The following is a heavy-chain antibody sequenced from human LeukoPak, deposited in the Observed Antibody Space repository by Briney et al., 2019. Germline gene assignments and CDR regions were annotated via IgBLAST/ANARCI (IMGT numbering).Heavy chain of an antibody. CDR2: INPNSGGT. Sequence: ASVKVSCKASGYTFTGYYMHWVRQAPGQGLEWMGWINPNSGGTNYAQKFQGRVTMTRDTSISTAYMELSRLRSDDTAVYYCARGRPPSVVPAANGAVAFDTWGQGTMVTVSS. CDR1: GYTFTGYY. CDR3: ARGRPPSVVPAANGAVAFDT. V-gene: IGHV1-2*02. D-gene: IGHD2-2*01. J-gene: IGHJ3*02.